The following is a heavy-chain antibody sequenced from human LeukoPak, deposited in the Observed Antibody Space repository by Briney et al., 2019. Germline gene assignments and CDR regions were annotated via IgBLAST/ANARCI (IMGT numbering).Heavy chain of an antibody. D-gene: IGHD6-19*01. CDR2: IYYSGST. CDR3: ARGRVAATFDY. CDR1: GGSISYYY. Sequence: PSETLSLTCTVSGGSISYYYWSWIRQPPGQGQEWIGYIYYSGSTNYNPSLKSRVTISLHSSKNQFSLKLNSMTAADTAVYYCARGRVAATFDYWGQGALVTDSS. J-gene: IGHJ4*02. V-gene: IGHV4-59*12.